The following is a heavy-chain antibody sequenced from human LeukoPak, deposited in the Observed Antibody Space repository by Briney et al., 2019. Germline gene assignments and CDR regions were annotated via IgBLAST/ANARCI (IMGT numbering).Heavy chain of an antibody. CDR3: ASDRESSCWSDY. J-gene: IGHJ4*02. CDR2: ISSSSSYI. CDR1: GFTFSSYN. V-gene: IGHV3-21*01. D-gene: IGHD6-13*01. Sequence: PGGPLRLSCAASGFTFSSYNMNWVRQAPGKGLEWVSSISSSSSYIYYADSVKGRFTISRDNAKNSLYLQMNSLRAEDTAVYYCASDRESSCWSDYCGQGTLVTVSS.